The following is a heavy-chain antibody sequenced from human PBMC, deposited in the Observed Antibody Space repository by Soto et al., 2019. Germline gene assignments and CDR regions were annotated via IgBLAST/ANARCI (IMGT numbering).Heavy chain of an antibody. Sequence: GGSLRLSCAASGFTLSNFWMHWVRQAPGKGLEWVSRINSDGRSTSYVDSVKGRFTISRDNANNTLYLEMNSLRVEDTAVYFCARGGRYRENYYFGMDVWGQGTTVTVSS. CDR1: GFTLSNFW. D-gene: IGHD1-26*01. CDR3: ARGGRYRENYYFGMDV. CDR2: INSDGRST. J-gene: IGHJ6*02. V-gene: IGHV3-74*01.